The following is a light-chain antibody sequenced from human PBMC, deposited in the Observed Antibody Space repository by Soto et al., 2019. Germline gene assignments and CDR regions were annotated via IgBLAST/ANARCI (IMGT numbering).Light chain of an antibody. V-gene: IGLV1-44*01. Sequence: QSVLTQPPSASGTPGQRVTISCAGSSFNVGRNAVSWYQQVPGMAPKLLVFATDKRPSGVPDRFSGSASGASASLAISGLQSEDEADYYCATWDDSLNGPQFGGGTKLTVL. CDR2: ATD. J-gene: IGLJ2*01. CDR1: SFNVGRNA. CDR3: ATWDDSLNGPQ.